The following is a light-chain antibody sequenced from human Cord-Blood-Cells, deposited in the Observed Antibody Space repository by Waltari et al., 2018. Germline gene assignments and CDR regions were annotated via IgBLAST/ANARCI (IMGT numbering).Light chain of an antibody. V-gene: IGKV3-11*01. CDR2: DAF. CDR1: QNVNSY. CDR3: QQRANWPIT. J-gene: IGKJ5*01. Sequence: EIVLTQSPATLSLSPGERATLSCRASQNVNSYLIWYQQKPGQAPRLLIYDAFNRATDIPARFSGSGSGTDFTLTISSLEPEDFADYYCQQRANWPITFGQGTRLEIK.